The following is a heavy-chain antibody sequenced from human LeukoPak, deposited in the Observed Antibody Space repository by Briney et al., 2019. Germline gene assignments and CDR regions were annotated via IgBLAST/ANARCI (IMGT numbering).Heavy chain of an antibody. D-gene: IGHD3-9*01. Sequence: GGSLRLSCAASGFTFSSYWMSWVRQAPGKGLEWVANIKQDGSEKYYVDSVKGRFTISRDNAKNSLYLQMNSLRAEDTAVYYCAREGYDILTGPVPFDYWGQGTLVTVSS. CDR3: AREGYDILTGPVPFDY. CDR2: IKQDGSEK. V-gene: IGHV3-7*01. J-gene: IGHJ4*02. CDR1: GFTFSSYW.